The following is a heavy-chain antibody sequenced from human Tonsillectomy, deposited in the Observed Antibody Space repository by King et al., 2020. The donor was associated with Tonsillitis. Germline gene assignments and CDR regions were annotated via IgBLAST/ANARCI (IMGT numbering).Heavy chain of an antibody. D-gene: IGHD2-2*01. J-gene: IGHJ6*02. V-gene: IGHV3-23*04. Sequence: VQLVESGGGLVQPGGSLRLACVASGLTFSSYAMSWVRQAPGKGLEWVSGLSGSGGSTYYADSVKGRFTISRDNSKNTLYLQMNSLRAEDTAVYYCANPQLTNPWEDYYYGIDVWGQGTTVTVSS. CDR3: ANPQLTNPWEDYYYGIDV. CDR2: LSGSGGST. CDR1: GLTFSSYA.